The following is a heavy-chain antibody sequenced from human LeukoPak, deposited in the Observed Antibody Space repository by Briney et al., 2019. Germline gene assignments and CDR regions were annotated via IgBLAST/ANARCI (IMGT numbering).Heavy chain of an antibody. CDR2: IKEGGIEQ. J-gene: IGHJ4*02. D-gene: IGHD5-18*01. CDR1: GFAFGSFS. V-gene: IGHV3-7*01. CDR3: ARAYTYARY. Sequence: GGSLRLSCAASGFAFGSFSMGWVRQAPGKRLEWLAYIKEGGIEQFFVDSVRGRFTISRDDAKNSLYLQMNSLGADDTAVYYCARAYTYARYWGQGTLVTVSS.